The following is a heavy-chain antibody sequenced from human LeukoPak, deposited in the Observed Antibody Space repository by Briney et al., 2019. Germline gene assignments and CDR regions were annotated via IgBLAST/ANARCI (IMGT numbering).Heavy chain of an antibody. V-gene: IGHV4-4*02. J-gene: IGHJ6*03. CDR3: ARQTAGAAYYYYMDV. CDR1: GAPISSNNW. Sequence: SETPSLTCAVSGAPISSNNWWWSWVRQPPGKGLEWIGEIYHSGSTNYNPSLKSRVTMSVDTSKNQFSLKLSSVTAADTAVYYCARQTAGAAYYYYMDVWGKGTTVTVSS. CDR2: IYHSGST. D-gene: IGHD1-14*01.